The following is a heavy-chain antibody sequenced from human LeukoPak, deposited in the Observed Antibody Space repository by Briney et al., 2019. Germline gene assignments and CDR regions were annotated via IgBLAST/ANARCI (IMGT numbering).Heavy chain of an antibody. V-gene: IGHV3-30-3*01. CDR2: ISYDGSNK. Sequence: GRSLRLSCAASGFAFSSYAMHWVRQAPGKGLEWVAVISYDGSNKYYADSVKGRFTISRDNSKTTLYLQMNSLRAEDTAVYYCARDCHASIAAAGTDFDYWGQGTLVAVSS. D-gene: IGHD6-13*01. CDR3: ARDCHASIAAAGTDFDY. CDR1: GFAFSSYA. J-gene: IGHJ4*02.